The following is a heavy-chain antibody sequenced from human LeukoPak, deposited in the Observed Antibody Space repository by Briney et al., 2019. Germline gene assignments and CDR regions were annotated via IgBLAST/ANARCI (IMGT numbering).Heavy chain of an antibody. CDR3: ARGYCSSTSCPYYFDY. V-gene: IGHV3-64*01. D-gene: IGHD2-2*01. Sequence: PGGSLRLSCAASGFTFSSYAMHWVRQAPGKGLDYVSAISSNGGITYYANSVKGRFTISRDNSKNTLYLQMGSLSAEDMAVYYCARGYCSSTSCPYYFDYWGQGTLVTVSS. J-gene: IGHJ4*02. CDR1: GFTFSSYA. CDR2: ISSNGGIT.